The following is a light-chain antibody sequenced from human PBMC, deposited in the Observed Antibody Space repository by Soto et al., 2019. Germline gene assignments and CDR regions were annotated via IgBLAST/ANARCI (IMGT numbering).Light chain of an antibody. V-gene: IGKV1-39*01. Sequence: IEMTQSPSSLSASVGERVTITCRASQTISSYLNWYHQKPGKAPKLLIYAVSNLQSGVPSRFSGSGSGTDFTLTISSLQPEDFATYYCQQNYNTPLTFGPGTKVDIK. CDR1: QTISSY. CDR3: QQNYNTPLT. J-gene: IGKJ3*01. CDR2: AVS.